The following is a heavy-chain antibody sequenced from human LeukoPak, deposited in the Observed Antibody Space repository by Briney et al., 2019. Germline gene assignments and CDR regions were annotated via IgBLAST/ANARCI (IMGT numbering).Heavy chain of an antibody. CDR2: IYHSGST. D-gene: IGHD2-21*01. Sequence: PAGTLSLTCAVSGVSISSSNWWSWVRQPPGKGLEWVGEIYHSGSTNYNPSLKRRVIISVGKSKNQFSLKLSSVTAADTAVYYCARRVSYYYYYYMDVWGKGTTVTVSS. CDR3: ARRVSYYYYYYMDV. J-gene: IGHJ6*03. CDR1: GVSISSSNW. V-gene: IGHV4-4*02.